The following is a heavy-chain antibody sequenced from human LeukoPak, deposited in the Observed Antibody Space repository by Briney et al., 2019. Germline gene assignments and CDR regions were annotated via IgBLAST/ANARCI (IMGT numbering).Heavy chain of an antibody. CDR2: INWNGGST. CDR3: ARVNYDILTGHSVLWYFDL. V-gene: IGHV3-20*04. CDR1: GFTFEDYG. D-gene: IGHD3-9*01. J-gene: IGHJ2*01. Sequence: GGSLRLSCTASGFTFEDYGMIGVRQAPGKGLEWVSGINWNGGSTGYADSVKGRFTISRDNAKNSLYLQMNSLRAEDTALYYCARVNYDILTGHSVLWYFDLWGRGTLVTVSS.